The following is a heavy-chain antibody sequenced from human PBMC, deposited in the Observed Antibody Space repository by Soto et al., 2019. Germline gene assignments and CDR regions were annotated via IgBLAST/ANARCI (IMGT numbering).Heavy chain of an antibody. CDR3: ARDLAKGGGSEGFDY. Sequence: ASVKVSCKASGYTFTVYYMHWVRQAPGQGLEWMGWINPKSGGTMYPQKFQGRVTMTWDTSTSTAYMALTRLRSYDTAVYYCARDLAKGGGSEGFDYWGQGTLVTVSS. D-gene: IGHD1-26*01. CDR1: GYTFTVYY. V-gene: IGHV1-2*02. J-gene: IGHJ4*02. CDR2: INPKSGGT.